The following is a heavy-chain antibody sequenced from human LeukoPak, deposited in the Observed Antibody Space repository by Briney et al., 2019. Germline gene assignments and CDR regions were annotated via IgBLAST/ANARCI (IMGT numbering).Heavy chain of an antibody. J-gene: IGHJ3*02. D-gene: IGHD3-22*01. Sequence: GGSLRLSCAVSRFTFRSFWMSWVGQAPGKGLEWVANIKQDGSQTYYVDSVKGRFTISRDNAKNSLHLQMISLRAEDTAVYYCARDSSPYDSSGYFDAFDIWGQGTMVTVSS. CDR3: ARDSSPYDSSGYFDAFDI. V-gene: IGHV3-7*01. CDR1: RFTFRSFW. CDR2: IKQDGSQT.